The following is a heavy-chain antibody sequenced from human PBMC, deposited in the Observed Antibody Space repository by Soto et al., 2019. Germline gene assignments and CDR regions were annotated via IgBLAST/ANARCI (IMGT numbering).Heavy chain of an antibody. Sequence: QVQLVESGGGVVQPGRSLRLSCAASGFTFSHYAMHWARQAPGKGLEWVAVIWSDGSNENYAGSVRGRFTSSRDNPKKTLFLQMNSLRAEDTAVYFCAREYGAAPWDYWGQGALVTVSS. V-gene: IGHV3-33*01. CDR3: AREYGAAPWDY. D-gene: IGHD3-10*01. J-gene: IGHJ4*02. CDR2: IWSDGSNE. CDR1: GFTFSHYA.